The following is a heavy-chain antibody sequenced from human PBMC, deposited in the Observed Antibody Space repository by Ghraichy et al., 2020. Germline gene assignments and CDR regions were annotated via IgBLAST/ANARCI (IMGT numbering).Heavy chain of an antibody. D-gene: IGHD1-26*01. CDR1: GFTFSSYA. V-gene: IGHV3-30-3*01. Sequence: GGSLRLSCAASGFTFSSYAMHWVRQAPGKGLEWVTFISYDGSNKYYADSVKGRFTISRDNSKNTLYLQMNNLRAEDTAVYFCVRDVRWVASHFDYRGQGTLVTVAS. CDR3: VRDVRWVASHFDY. CDR2: ISYDGSNK. J-gene: IGHJ4*02.